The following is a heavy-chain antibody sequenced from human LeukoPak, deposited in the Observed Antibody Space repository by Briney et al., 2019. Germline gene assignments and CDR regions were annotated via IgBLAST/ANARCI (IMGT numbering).Heavy chain of an antibody. J-gene: IGHJ4*02. V-gene: IGHV1-2*02. Sequence: ASANVSCKASGYTFTGYYMHWVRQAPGQGLEWMGWINPNSGVTNYAQKFQGRVTMTRDTSISSAYMELSRLRSDDTAVYYCGRGTRRGYSFGIEYWGQGTLVTVSS. CDR2: INPNSGVT. CDR1: GYTFTGYY. CDR3: GRGTRRGYSFGIEY. D-gene: IGHD5-18*01.